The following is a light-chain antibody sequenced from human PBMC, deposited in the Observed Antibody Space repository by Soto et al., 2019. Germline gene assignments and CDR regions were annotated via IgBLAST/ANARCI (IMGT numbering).Light chain of an antibody. CDR3: ATWDRSLSVGV. J-gene: IGLJ2*01. CDR2: DND. Sequence: QSALTQPPSVSAAPGQKVTISCSGSSSNIGNNYVFWYQQLPGTAPKLLIYDNDKRPSGIPDRFSGSKSGTSATLGITGLQTGDEAEYYCATWDRSLSVGVFGGGTKVTVL. CDR1: SSNIGNNY. V-gene: IGLV1-51*01.